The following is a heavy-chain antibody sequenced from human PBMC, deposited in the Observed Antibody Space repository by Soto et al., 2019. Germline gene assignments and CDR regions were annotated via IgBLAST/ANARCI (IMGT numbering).Heavy chain of an antibody. CDR1: GDSLIGLA. Sequence: GASVKVSCKVAGDSLIGLAMHWVRQAPGKGLEWMGGFDLEDGETIYAQKFQGRVTMTEDTSTDTGYMELSSLRSEDTAIYYCARHEATYYNFYGMDVWGQGTTVTVSS. CDR2: FDLEDGET. V-gene: IGHV1-24*01. CDR3: ARHEATYYNFYGMDV. J-gene: IGHJ6*02.